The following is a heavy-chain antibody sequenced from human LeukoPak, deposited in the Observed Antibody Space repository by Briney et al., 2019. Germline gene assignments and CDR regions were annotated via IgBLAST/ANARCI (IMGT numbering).Heavy chain of an antibody. CDR2: INHSGST. Sequence: SQTLSLTCTVSGGSISSGDYYWSWIRQPPGKGLEWIGEINHSGSTNYNPSLKSRVTISVDTSKNQFSLKLSSVTAADTAVYYCARGFGKGIAVAGYDYWGQGTLVTVSS. V-gene: IGHV4-30-4*08. CDR3: ARGFGKGIAVAGYDY. D-gene: IGHD6-13*01. J-gene: IGHJ4*02. CDR1: GGSISSGDYY.